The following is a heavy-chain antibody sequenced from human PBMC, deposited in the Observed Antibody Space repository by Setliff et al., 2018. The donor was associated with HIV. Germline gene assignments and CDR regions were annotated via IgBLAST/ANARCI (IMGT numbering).Heavy chain of an antibody. D-gene: IGHD1-1*01. CDR3: AKSGVRPHPSHDYYYYGTDV. V-gene: IGHV3-33*06. CDR2: IWYDGSNK. J-gene: IGHJ6*02. Sequence: GGSLRLSCAASGFTFSSYGMHWVRQAPGKGLEWVAVIWYDGSNKYYADSVKGRFTISRDNSKNMLYLQMNSLRAEDTAVYYCAKSGVRPHPSHDYYYYGTDVWGQGTTVTV. CDR1: GFTFSSYG.